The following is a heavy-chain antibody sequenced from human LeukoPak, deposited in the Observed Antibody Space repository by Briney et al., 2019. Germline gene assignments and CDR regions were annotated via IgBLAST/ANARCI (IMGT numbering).Heavy chain of an antibody. CDR3: ARGVEWDGYTWDPSSY. Sequence: PGGSLRLSCAASGFTFNSFAMNWVRQAPGKGLEWGSVIGASGGGIYYADSVKGRFIISRDNSKNTLYLQMNSLRAEDTAVYYCARGVEWDGYTWDPSSYWGQGTLVTVSS. CDR1: GFTFNSFA. D-gene: IGHD5-24*01. CDR2: IGASGGGI. V-gene: IGHV3-23*01. J-gene: IGHJ4*02.